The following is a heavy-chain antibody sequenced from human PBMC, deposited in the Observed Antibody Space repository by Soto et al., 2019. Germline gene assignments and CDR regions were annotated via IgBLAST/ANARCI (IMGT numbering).Heavy chain of an antibody. Sequence: QVQLVQSGAEVKKPGSSGKVSCKASGGTFSSYAISWVRQAPGQGLDWMGGIIPIFGTANYAQKFQGRVTSTADESTSKAYMELSSLRSEDTAVYYCARGVSGYYYGSGSPRYYYYGMDVWGQGTTVTVSS. D-gene: IGHD3-10*01. J-gene: IGHJ6*02. CDR2: IIPIFGTA. CDR3: ARGVSGYYYGSGSPRYYYYGMDV. CDR1: GGTFSSYA. V-gene: IGHV1-69*01.